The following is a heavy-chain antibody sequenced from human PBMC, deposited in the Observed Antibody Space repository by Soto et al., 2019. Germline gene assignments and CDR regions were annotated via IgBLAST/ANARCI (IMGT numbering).Heavy chain of an antibody. D-gene: IGHD2-2*01. Sequence: GGSLRLSCEASGFTFNDHYMSWIRQAPGKGLEWISYISSTNAYTIYADSVRGRFTISRDKAKNSLYLQMTSLRVEDKAVYCCGTSMRQGINRPDYWGQGTLVTVSS. V-gene: IGHV3-11*06. CDR1: GFTFNDHY. CDR2: ISSTNAYT. CDR3: GTSMRQGINRPDY. J-gene: IGHJ4*01.